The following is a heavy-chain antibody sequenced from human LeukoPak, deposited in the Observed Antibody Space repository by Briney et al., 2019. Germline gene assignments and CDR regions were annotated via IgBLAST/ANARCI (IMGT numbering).Heavy chain of an antibody. V-gene: IGHV3-23*01. D-gene: IGHD3-10*01. CDR3: AKGRALLWFGELPETFDP. CDR2: ITGSGGST. Sequence: GPSLRLSWAASAFTFSSDAMSWVRQAPGKWLEWVSAITGSGGSTYYADPVKGRFTISRDNSKNTLYLQMNSLRAEETAVYYCAKGRALLWFGELPETFDPWGQGTLVTVSS. CDR1: AFTFSSDA. J-gene: IGHJ5*02.